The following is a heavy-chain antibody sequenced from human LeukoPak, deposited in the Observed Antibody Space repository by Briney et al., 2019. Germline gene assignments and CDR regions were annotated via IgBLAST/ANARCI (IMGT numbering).Heavy chain of an antibody. D-gene: IGHD2-21*02. CDR3: ARVPDFTARSCDS. J-gene: IGHJ4*02. CDR1: GGSFSGNY. V-gene: IGHV4-34*01. Sequence: PSETLSLTCAVYGGSFSGNYWTLIRQTPGRGLEWIGESSPTGDITGYNPSLRGRATISVDSSKMQFSLKLTSVTAADTGVYYCARVPDFTARSCDSWGPGTLVTVSS. CDR2: SSPTGDIT.